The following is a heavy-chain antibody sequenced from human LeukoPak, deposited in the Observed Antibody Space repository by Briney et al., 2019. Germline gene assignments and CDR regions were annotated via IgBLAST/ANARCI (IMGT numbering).Heavy chain of an antibody. CDR1: GYTFTSYY. J-gene: IGHJ4*02. Sequence: GASVKVSYKASGYTFTSYYMHWVRQAPGQGLEWMGIINPSGGSTSSAQKFQGRVTMTRDTSTSTVYMELSSLRSEDTAVYYCARIRSGWYFDYWGQGTLVTVSS. D-gene: IGHD6-19*01. CDR2: INPSGGST. CDR3: ARIRSGWYFDY. V-gene: IGHV1-46*01.